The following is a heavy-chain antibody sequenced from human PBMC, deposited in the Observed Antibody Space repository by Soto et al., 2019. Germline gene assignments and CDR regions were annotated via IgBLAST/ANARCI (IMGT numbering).Heavy chain of an antibody. Sequence: GESLKISCKTSGYSFTSHWIAWVRQMPGKGLEWMGIIYPSDSDIRYRPSFQGQVTISVDKSISTAYLPWSSLKASDTATYYCARQDYSNYRGGMDVWGQGTTVTVSS. V-gene: IGHV5-51*01. CDR1: GYSFTSHW. CDR3: ARQDYSNYRGGMDV. D-gene: IGHD2-2*01. J-gene: IGHJ6*02. CDR2: IYPSDSDI.